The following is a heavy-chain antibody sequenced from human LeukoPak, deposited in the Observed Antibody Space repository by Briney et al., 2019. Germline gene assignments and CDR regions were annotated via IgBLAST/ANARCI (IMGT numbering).Heavy chain of an antibody. CDR2: INHSGST. CDR1: GGSFSGCY. V-gene: IGHV4-34*01. J-gene: IGHJ4*02. CDR3: ARPGRYGSGII. Sequence: SETLSLTCGVYGGSFSGCYWSWIRQPPGKGLEWIGEINHSGSTNYNPSLKSRVTISVDTSKNQFSLKLSSVTAADTAVYYCARPGRYGSGIIWGQGTLVTVSS. D-gene: IGHD3-10*01.